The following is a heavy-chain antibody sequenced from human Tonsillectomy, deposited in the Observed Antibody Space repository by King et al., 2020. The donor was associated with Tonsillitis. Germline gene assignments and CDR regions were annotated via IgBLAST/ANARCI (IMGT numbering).Heavy chain of an antibody. Sequence: VQLVESGGGLVQPGGSLRLSCSASGFTFSSYAMHWVRQAPGKGLEYVSAISSNGGSTYYADSVKGRFTISRDNSKNTLYLQMSSLRAEDTAVYYCVKEFWRRCFPFNECRRTLCYTYYFYYWGQGTLGTVSS. V-gene: IGHV3-64D*06. D-gene: IGHD2-2*02. CDR3: VKEFWRRCFPFNECRRTLCYTYYFYY. CDR2: ISSNGGST. CDR1: GFTFSSYA. J-gene: IGHJ4*02.